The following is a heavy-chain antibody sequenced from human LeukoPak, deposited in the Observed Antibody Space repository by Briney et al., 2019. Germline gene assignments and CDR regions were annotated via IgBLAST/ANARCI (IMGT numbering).Heavy chain of an antibody. CDR1: GFTFSSYW. CDR2: IYHSGST. CDR3: AGAEPRGIIWYPY. J-gene: IGHJ4*02. D-gene: IGHD6-13*01. Sequence: GSLRLSCAASGFTFSSYWMSWVRQPPGKGLEWIGEIYHSGSTNYNPSLKSRVTMSVDKSKNQFSLKLSSVTAADTAVYYCAGAEPRGIIWYPYWGQGTLVTVSS. V-gene: IGHV4-4*02.